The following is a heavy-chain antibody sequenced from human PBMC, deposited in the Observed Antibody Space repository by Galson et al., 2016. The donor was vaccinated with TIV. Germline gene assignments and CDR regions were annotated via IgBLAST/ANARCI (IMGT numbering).Heavy chain of an antibody. V-gene: IGHV4-30-4*01. CDR1: GGSISSGDYY. Sequence: TLSLTCTVSGGSISSGDYYWTWIRQPPGKGLEWIGYIYYSGSTYYNASLRSRLAISVDTSKNQFSLKLNSVTAADTAVYYCARDVVLYCTASSCLPRSFDLWGPGILVTVSS. J-gene: IGHJ4*02. CDR2: IYYSGST. D-gene: IGHD2-2*01. CDR3: ARDVVLYCTASSCLPRSFDL.